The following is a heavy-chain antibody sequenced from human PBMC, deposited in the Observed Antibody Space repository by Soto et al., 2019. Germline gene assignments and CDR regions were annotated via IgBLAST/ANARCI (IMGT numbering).Heavy chain of an antibody. CDR3: ARRPRGGYNCNSDFFDS. J-gene: IGHJ4*02. CDR2: IYHSGST. V-gene: IGHV4-39*01. D-gene: IGHD1-7*01. Sequence: PSETLSLTCTVSGDSISSRNYYWGWIRQPPGKELEWIGDIYHSGSTYYNPSLKSRVAMSVDTSKNQFSLRVSSVTAADTAVFYCARRPRGGYNCNSDFFDSWGPGTLVTVSS. CDR1: GDSISSRNYY.